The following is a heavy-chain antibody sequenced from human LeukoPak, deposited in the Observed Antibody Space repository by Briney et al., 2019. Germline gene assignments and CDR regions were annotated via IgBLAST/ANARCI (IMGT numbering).Heavy chain of an antibody. CDR1: GFTFSSYW. CDR3: AVYYYGSGSQKRYYYYMDV. J-gene: IGHJ6*03. Sequence: GGSLRLSCAASGFTFSSYWMSWVRQAPGKGLEWVANMKYDGSEKYYVDSAKGRFTISRDKSKNTLYLQMNILRAEDTAVYYCAVYYYGSGSQKRYYYYMDVWGKGTTVTVSS. CDR2: MKYDGSEK. D-gene: IGHD3-10*01. V-gene: IGHV3-7*03.